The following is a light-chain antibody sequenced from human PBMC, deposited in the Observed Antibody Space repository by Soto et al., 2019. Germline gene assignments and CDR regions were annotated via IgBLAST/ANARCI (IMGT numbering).Light chain of an antibody. J-gene: IGLJ1*01. CDR3: SSYAGSNNYV. CDR2: EVS. CDR1: SSDVGGYNY. V-gene: IGLV2-8*01. Sequence: QSALTQPPSASGSPGQSVTISCTGTSSDVGGYNYVSWHQQHPGKAPKLVIYEVSKRPSGVPDRFSASKSGNTASLTVSGLQAEDEADYYCSSYAGSNNYVFGTGTKLTVL.